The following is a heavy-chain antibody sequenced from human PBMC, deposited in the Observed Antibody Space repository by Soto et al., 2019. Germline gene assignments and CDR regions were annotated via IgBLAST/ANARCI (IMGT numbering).Heavy chain of an antibody. CDR2: IYHIGIT. V-gene: IGHV4-4*02. D-gene: IGHD2-21*02. J-gene: IGHJ5*02. Sequence: QVHLQESGPGLVKPSGTLSLTCAVSGASISSSNWWSWVRQPPGKGLEWIGEIYHIGITNYNASLKSRVTISLNNLTNQFPLNLTSVTAADTAVYYCAKVGTYNWFDPWGHGTLVTVSS. CDR1: GASISSSNW. CDR3: AKVGTYNWFDP.